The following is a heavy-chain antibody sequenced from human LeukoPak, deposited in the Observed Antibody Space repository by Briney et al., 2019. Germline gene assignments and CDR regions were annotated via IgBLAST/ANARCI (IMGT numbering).Heavy chain of an antibody. CDR3: ATLYHDHGSY. V-gene: IGHV3-23*01. CDR1: GLDFRSNA. Sequence: GGSLRLSCAVSGLDFRSNATKWVRQAPGKGLEWVAAISAAGDTYYADSVKGRFTISRDTSKNTLYVQLNSLRAEDTALYYCATLYHDHGSYWGQGTLVTVSS. J-gene: IGHJ4*02. CDR2: ISAAGDT. D-gene: IGHD2-2*02.